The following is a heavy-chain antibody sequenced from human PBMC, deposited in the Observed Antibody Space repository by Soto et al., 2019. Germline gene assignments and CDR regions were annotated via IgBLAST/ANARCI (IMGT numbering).Heavy chain of an antibody. CDR3: ARDHKWDGMDV. CDR2: IYYSGTT. CDR1: GGSFSSDSFI. V-gene: IGHV4-31*03. J-gene: IGHJ6*02. D-gene: IGHD1-26*01. Sequence: PSETLSLTCSVSGGSFSSDSFIWSWVRQFPGKGLEWIGYIYYSGTTYYNPSLRSRVIMSVDTSKHQFSLKLSSVTAADTAVYYCARDHKWDGMDVWGQGTTVTV.